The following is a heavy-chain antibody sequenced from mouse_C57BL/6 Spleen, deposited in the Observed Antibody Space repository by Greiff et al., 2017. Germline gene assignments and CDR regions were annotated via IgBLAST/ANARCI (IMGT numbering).Heavy chain of an antibody. CDR2: ISYDGSN. D-gene: IGHD1-1*01. CDR3: ARETTVVVPYAMDY. CDR1: GYSITSGYY. V-gene: IGHV3-6*01. J-gene: IGHJ4*01. Sequence: EVQRVESGPGLVKPSQSLSLTCSVTGYSITSGYYWNWIRQFPGNKLEWMGYISYDGSNNYNPSLKNRISFTLDTSKNQFFLKLESVTSEDTATYYCARETTVVVPYAMDYWGQGTSVTVSS.